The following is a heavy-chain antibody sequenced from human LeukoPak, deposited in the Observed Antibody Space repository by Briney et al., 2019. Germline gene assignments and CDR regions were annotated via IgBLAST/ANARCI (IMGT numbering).Heavy chain of an antibody. V-gene: IGHV4-34*01. J-gene: IGHJ5*02. D-gene: IGHD6-13*01. CDR2: INHSGST. CDR1: GGSFSGYY. CDR3: ARVGAAAGS. Sequence: SETLSLTCAVYGGSFSGYYWSWIRQPPGKGLEWIGEINHSGSTNYNPSRKSRVTITVDTSKNQFSLKLSSVTAADTAVYYCARVGAAAGSWGQGPLVTVSS.